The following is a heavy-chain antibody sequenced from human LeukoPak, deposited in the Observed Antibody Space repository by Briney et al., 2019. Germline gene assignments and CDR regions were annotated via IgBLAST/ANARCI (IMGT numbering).Heavy chain of an antibody. CDR1: GFTFSSYA. CDR3: AKGHSGSYYDILTGVYYFDY. D-gene: IGHD3-9*01. J-gene: IGHJ4*02. Sequence: GGSLRLSCAASGFTFSSYAMSWVRQAPGKGLEWVGRIKSKTDGGTTDYAAPVKGRFTISRDDSKNTLYLQMNSLRAEDTALYYCAKGHSGSYYDILTGVYYFDYWGQGTLVTVSS. V-gene: IGHV3-15*05. CDR2: IKSKTDGGTT.